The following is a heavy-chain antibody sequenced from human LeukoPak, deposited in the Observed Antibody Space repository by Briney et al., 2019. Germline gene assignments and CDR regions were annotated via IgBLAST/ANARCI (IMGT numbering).Heavy chain of an antibody. D-gene: IGHD6-19*01. CDR1: GFTFSSCA. Sequence: GGSLRLSCAASGFTFSSCAMSWVRQAPGKGLEWVSGVSSSGVSTNYADSVKGRFTIPRGNSKNTLYLQMNSLTAEDTAVYYCAKRGSGWYWDDYWGQGTLVTVSS. CDR2: VSSSGVST. CDR3: AKRGSGWYWDDY. J-gene: IGHJ4*02. V-gene: IGHV3-23*01.